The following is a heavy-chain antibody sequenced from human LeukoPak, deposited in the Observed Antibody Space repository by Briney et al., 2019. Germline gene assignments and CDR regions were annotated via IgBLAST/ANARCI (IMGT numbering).Heavy chain of an antibody. Sequence: PGGSLRLSCAASGFAFHAYGVNWVRQAPGKGLEWLGCIRTKAYGETTAYAASVKGRFSISRDDSTHMAHLQMSSLKTEDTALYYCARDPMGDYFGIESDDGFDVWGQGTMVTVSS. J-gene: IGHJ3*01. CDR1: GFAFHAYG. CDR2: IRTKAYGETT. D-gene: IGHD3-16*01. V-gene: IGHV3-49*04. CDR3: ARDPMGDYFGIESDDGFDV.